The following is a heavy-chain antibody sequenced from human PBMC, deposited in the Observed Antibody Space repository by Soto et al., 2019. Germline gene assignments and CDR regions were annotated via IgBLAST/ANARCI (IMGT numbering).Heavy chain of an antibody. D-gene: IGHD3-9*01. CDR2: ISPHNFNT. J-gene: IGHJ4*02. CDR1: GYTFTHFY. CDR3: ARDEGGYDILTGYYKDHHFEY. V-gene: IGHV1-18*01. Sequence: GASVKVSCKASGYTFTHFYITWVRQAPGQGLEWMGAISPHNFNTNFAQKFQGRVTLTTDTSTNTAYMELRSLTSDDTAVYYCARDEGGYDILTGYYKDHHFEYWGQGVLVTVSS.